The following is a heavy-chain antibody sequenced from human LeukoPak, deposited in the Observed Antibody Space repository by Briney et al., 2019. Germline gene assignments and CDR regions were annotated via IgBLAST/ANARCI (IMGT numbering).Heavy chain of an antibody. CDR1: GYTFTSYG. V-gene: IGHV1-18*01. J-gene: IGHJ6*03. CDR3: ARATRGYSYGKWYYYYMDV. CDR2: ISAYNGNT. D-gene: IGHD5-18*01. Sequence: GASVKVSCKASGYTFTSYGISWVRQAPGQGLEWMGWISAYNGNTNYAQKFQGRVTMTRDTSISTAYMELSRLRSDDTAVYYCARATRGYSYGKWYYYYMDVWGKGTTVTVSS.